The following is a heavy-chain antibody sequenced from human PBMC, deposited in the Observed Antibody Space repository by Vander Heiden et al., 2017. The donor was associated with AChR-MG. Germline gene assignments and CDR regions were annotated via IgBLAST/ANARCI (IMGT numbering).Heavy chain of an antibody. V-gene: IGHV3-23*01. J-gene: IGHJ4*02. CDR2: ISGSGGST. CDR1: GFPFSSYA. CDR3: AKGVRNFLSGYCRFDY. D-gene: IGHD3-3*01. Sequence: EVQLLESGGGLVQPGGSLRLSCAASGFPFSSYAMSWVRPASGKGLEWVSAISGSGGSTSYADSVEGRFTISRDNSKNTLYLQMNSLRAEDTAVYYCAKGVRNFLSGYCRFDYWGQGTLVTVSS.